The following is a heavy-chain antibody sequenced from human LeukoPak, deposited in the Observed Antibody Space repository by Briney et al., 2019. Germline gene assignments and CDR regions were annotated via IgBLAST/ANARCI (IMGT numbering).Heavy chain of an antibody. V-gene: IGHV3-23*01. D-gene: IGHD4-17*01. CDR1: GFTFSSYA. CDR3: AKSHGDYYYYYGMDV. Sequence: GGSLRLSWAASGFTFSSYAMSWVRQAPGKGLEWVSAISGSGGSTYHADSVKGRFTISRDNSKNTLYLQMNSLRAEDTAVYYCAKSHGDYYYYYGMDVWGQGTTVTVSS. CDR2: ISGSGGST. J-gene: IGHJ6*02.